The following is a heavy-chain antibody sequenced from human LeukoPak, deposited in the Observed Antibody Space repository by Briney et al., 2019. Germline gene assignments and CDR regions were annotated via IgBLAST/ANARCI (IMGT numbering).Heavy chain of an antibody. CDR3: ARGISGNYGKFDY. D-gene: IGHD1-26*01. J-gene: IGHJ4*02. CDR1: GFTFSSDW. CDR2: INPAGTST. V-gene: IGHV3-74*01. Sequence: GGSLRLPCEASGFTFSSDWMHWVRHAPGKGLVWISRINPAGTSTYYADSVKGRFSISRDNAKNNVYLQMHSLGAEDTAVYYCARGISGNYGKFDYWGQGILVTVSS.